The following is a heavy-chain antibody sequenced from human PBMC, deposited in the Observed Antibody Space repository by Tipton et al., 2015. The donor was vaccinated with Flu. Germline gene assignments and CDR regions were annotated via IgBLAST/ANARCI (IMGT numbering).Heavy chain of an antibody. Sequence: TLSLTCTVSGGSISNNFWNWIRLPAGKGMEWIGRVYDSGTTNYNPSLRSRVTMSVETSKNQFSLNLRPVTAADTAVYYCARGSTRRFLQYMYYFDFWGQGTLVTVSS. CDR2: VYDSGTT. J-gene: IGHJ4*02. CDR3: ARGSTRRFLQYMYYFDF. D-gene: IGHD2/OR15-2a*01. V-gene: IGHV4-4*07. CDR1: GGSISNNF.